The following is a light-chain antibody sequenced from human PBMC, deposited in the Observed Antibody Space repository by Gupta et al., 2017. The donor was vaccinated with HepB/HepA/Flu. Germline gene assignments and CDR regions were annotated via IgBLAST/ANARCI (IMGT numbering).Light chain of an antibody. Sequence: QSVLTLPPSPSHLPGRRVTLAWSGSSTSIGSNDLHCYRHHPGTAPNLLIFRNNQRPSGVPDRFSGSKSGTSASLAISGLRSEDEADYYCAAWEDSLSGNWVFGGGTKLTVL. CDR2: RNN. V-gene: IGLV1-47*01. CDR1: STSIGSND. J-gene: IGLJ3*02. CDR3: AAWEDSLSGNWV.